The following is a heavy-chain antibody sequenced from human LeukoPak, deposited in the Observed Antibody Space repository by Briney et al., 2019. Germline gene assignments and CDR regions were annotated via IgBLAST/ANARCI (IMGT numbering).Heavy chain of an antibody. D-gene: IGHD6-19*01. CDR3: ASSGGDSGWYDY. V-gene: IGHV1-2*02. CDR1: GYTFTSYY. CDR2: INPNSGGT. Sequence: ASVKVSCKASGYTFTSYYMHWVRQAPGQGLEWMGWINPNSGGTNYAQKFQGRVTMTRDTSTSTAYMELSRLRSDGTAVYYCASSGGDSGWYDYWGQGTLVTVSS. J-gene: IGHJ4*02.